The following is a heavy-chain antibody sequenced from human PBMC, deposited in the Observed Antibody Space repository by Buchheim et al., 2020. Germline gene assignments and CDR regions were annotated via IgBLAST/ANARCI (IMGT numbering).Heavy chain of an antibody. J-gene: IGHJ6*02. CDR3: ASGNIGDPNYYYGMDV. D-gene: IGHD4-17*01. Sequence: QVQLVESGGGVVQPGRSLRLSCAASGFTFSSYGMHWVRQAPGKGLEWVAVLWYDGSNRYYADSVKGRFTISRDNSKNTLYLQMNSLRAEDTAVYYCASGNIGDPNYYYGMDVWGQGTT. CDR1: GFTFSSYG. CDR2: LWYDGSNR. V-gene: IGHV3-33*01.